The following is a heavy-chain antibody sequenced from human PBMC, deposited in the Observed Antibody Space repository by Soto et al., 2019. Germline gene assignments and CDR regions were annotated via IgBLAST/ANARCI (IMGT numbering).Heavy chain of an antibody. CDR2: IIPISGTA. Sequence: ASVKVSCKASGGTFSSYAISWVRQAPGQGLEWMGGIIPISGTANSAQKFQGRVTMTRDTSISTAYMELSRLRSDDTAVYYCARDRGYCSSTSCYTLYYFDYWGQGTLVTVSS. CDR3: ARDRGYCSSTSCYTLYYFDY. CDR1: GGTFSSYA. D-gene: IGHD2-2*02. V-gene: IGHV1-69*05. J-gene: IGHJ4*02.